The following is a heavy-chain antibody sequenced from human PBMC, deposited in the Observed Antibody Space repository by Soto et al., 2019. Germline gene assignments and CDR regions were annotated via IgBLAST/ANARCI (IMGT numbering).Heavy chain of an antibody. CDR2: ISAYNGNT. V-gene: IGHV1-18*04. CDR1: GYTFTSYG. CDR3: ARARYDGFWSRYWQTEYYYYGMDV. J-gene: IGHJ6*02. Sequence: ASVKVSCKASGYTFTSYGISWVRQAPGQGLEWMGWISAYNGNTNYAQKLQGRVTMTTDTSTSTAYMELRSLRSDDTAVYYCARARYDGFWSRYWQTEYYYYGMDVWGQGTTVTVS. D-gene: IGHD3-3*01.